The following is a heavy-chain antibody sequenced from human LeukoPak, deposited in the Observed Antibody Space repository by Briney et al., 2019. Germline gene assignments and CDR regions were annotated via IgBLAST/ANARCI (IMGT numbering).Heavy chain of an antibody. D-gene: IGHD3-3*01. CDR1: GGSISSSSYY. J-gene: IGHJ6*02. Sequence: KPSETLSLTCTVSGGSISSSSYYWGWIRQPPGKGLEWIGSIYYSGSTYYNPSLKSRVTISVDTSKNQFSLKLSSVTAADTAVYYCASARDFWRNYGMDVWGQGTTVTVSS. CDR2: IYYSGST. CDR3: ASARDFWRNYGMDV. V-gene: IGHV4-39*01.